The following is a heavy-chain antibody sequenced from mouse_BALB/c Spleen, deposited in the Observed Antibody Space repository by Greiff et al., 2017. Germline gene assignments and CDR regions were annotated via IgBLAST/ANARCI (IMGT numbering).Heavy chain of an antibody. J-gene: IGHJ2*01. CDR1: GYTFTSYW. Sequence: QVQLKQPGAELVKPGASVKLSCKASGYTFTSYWMHWVKQRPGQGLEWIGEINPSNGRTNYNEKFKSKATLTVDKSSSTAYMQLSSLTSEDSAVYYCARGDYRDYWGQGTTRTVSS. D-gene: IGHD2-14*01. CDR3: ARGDYRDY. CDR2: INPSNGRT. V-gene: IGHV1S81*02.